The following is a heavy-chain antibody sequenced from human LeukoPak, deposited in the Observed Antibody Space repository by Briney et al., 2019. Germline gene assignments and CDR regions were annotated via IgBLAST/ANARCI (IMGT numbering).Heavy chain of an antibody. V-gene: IGHV3-7*01. Sequence: PGGSLRLSCAASGFTFSNYWMNWVRQAPGKGPEWVAIIKKDGSEKYYVDSVKGRFTISRDNAKNSLYVQMNSLRADDTAVYFCAGGAGFLIDYWGQGALVTVSS. CDR1: GFTFSNYW. J-gene: IGHJ4*02. CDR3: AGGAGFLIDY. CDR2: IKKDGSEK. D-gene: IGHD2/OR15-2a*01.